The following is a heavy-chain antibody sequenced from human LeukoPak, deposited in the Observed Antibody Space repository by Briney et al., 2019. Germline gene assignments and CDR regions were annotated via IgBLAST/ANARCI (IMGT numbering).Heavy chain of an antibody. CDR2: ISGSGGST. Sequence: GGSLKLSCAASGFTFSSYAMSWVRQAPGKGLEWVSAISGSGGSTYYADSVKGRFTISRDNSKNTLYLQMNSLRAEDTAVYYCAKSKGYSSSWYFDYWGQGTLVTVSS. J-gene: IGHJ4*02. V-gene: IGHV3-23*01. CDR1: GFTFSSYA. D-gene: IGHD6-13*01. CDR3: AKSKGYSSSWYFDY.